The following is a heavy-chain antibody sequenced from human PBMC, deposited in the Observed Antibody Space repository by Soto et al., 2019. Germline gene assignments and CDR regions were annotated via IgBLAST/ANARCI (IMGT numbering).Heavy chain of an antibody. Sequence: QVQLVESGGGVVQPGRSLRLSCAASGFTFSSYGMHWVRQAPGKGLEWVAVIWYDGSNKYYADSVKGRFTISRDNSKNTLYLQMNSLRDEDTAVYYCARDGYCSGGSCYSVPVFDYWGQGTLGTVSS. J-gene: IGHJ4*02. CDR1: GFTFSSYG. D-gene: IGHD2-15*01. V-gene: IGHV3-33*01. CDR2: IWYDGSNK. CDR3: ARDGYCSGGSCYSVPVFDY.